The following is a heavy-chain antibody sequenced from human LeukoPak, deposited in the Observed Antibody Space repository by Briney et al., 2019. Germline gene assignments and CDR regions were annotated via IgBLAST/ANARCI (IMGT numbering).Heavy chain of an antibody. J-gene: IGHJ4*02. CDR2: ISAYNGNT. Sequence: ASVKVSCKASGYTFTSYGISWVRQAPGQGLEWMGWISAYNGNTNYAQKPQGRVTMTTDTSTSTAYMELRSLRSDDTAVYYCARLKWDYSYGHFAFDYWGQGTLVTVSS. V-gene: IGHV1-18*01. CDR3: ARLKWDYSYGHFAFDY. D-gene: IGHD5-18*01. CDR1: GYTFTSYG.